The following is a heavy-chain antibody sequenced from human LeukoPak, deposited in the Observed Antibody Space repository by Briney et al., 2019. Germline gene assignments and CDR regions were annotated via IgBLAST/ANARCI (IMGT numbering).Heavy chain of an antibody. Sequence: GGSLRLSCAASGFTFSSYEMNWVRQAPGKGLEWVSYISSSGSTIYYADSVKGRFTISRDNAKNSLYLQMNSLRAEDTAVYYCASIVSSSWYPGAFDVWGQGTMVTISS. J-gene: IGHJ3*01. CDR3: ASIVSSSWYPGAFDV. CDR1: GFTFSSYE. V-gene: IGHV3-48*03. D-gene: IGHD6-13*01. CDR2: ISSSGSTI.